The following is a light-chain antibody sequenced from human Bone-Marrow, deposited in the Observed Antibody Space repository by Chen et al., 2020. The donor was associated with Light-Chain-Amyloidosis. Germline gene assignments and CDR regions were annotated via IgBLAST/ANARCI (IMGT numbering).Light chain of an antibody. CDR3: LQYGSSIRT. CDR1: QRVASDY. CDR2: DIS. V-gene: IGKV3-20*01. J-gene: IGKJ2*01. Sequence: DIVLTQSPGTLSVSPGERATLSCRASQRVASDYFAWYQQKPGQAPRLLIFDISKRATGVSVRFSGSGSETDFTLTISRVEPEDLAMYYCLQYGSSIRTFGQGTRLDI.